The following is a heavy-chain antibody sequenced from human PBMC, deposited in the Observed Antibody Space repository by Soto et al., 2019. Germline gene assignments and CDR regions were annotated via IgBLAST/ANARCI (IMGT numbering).Heavy chain of an antibody. Sequence: SETLSLTCTVSGGSISSYYWSWIRQPPGKGLEWIGYIYYSGSTNYNPSLKSRVTISVDTSKNQFSLKLSSVTAADTAVYYCARENLRDGYNPDDAFDIWGQGTMVT. CDR3: ARENLRDGYNPDDAFDI. D-gene: IGHD5-12*01. CDR2: IYYSGST. V-gene: IGHV4-59*01. CDR1: GGSISSYY. J-gene: IGHJ3*02.